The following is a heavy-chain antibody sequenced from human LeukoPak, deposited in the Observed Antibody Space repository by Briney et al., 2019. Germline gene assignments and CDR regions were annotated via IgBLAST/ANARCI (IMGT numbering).Heavy chain of an antibody. CDR2: ISDNGSGT. CDR1: GVTFSSHG. Sequence: GGSLRLSCAASGVTFSSHGMSWVRQAPGQGLEWVSSISDNGSGTTYADSVKGRFTMSRDNSRNTLYLQMNSLRAEDTAVYYCAKNLLGSESFSWYFDLWGRGTLVTVSS. D-gene: IGHD1-26*01. J-gene: IGHJ2*01. V-gene: IGHV3-23*01. CDR3: AKNLLGSESFSWYFDL.